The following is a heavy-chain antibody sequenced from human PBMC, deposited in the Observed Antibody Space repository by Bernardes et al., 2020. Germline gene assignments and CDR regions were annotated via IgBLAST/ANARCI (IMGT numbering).Heavy chain of an antibody. V-gene: IGHV4-31*03. D-gene: IGHD2-2*01. CDR3: ARGVVSSLISDKWFDP. Sequence: SETLSLTCIVSGGSISSGGHYWSWIRQPPGKGLEWIGYIYYSASTYYNPSLKSRVTISADTSKNQFSLELTSVTAADTAVYYCARGVVSSLISDKWFDPWGAGTLVTVAS. CDR1: GGSISSGGHY. CDR2: IYYSAST. J-gene: IGHJ5*02.